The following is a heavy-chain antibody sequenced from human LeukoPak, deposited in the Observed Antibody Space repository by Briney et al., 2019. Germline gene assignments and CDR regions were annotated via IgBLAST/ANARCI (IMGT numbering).Heavy chain of an antibody. CDR1: GFTFGSNW. J-gene: IGHJ4*02. D-gene: IGHD4/OR15-4a*01. CDR3: VRHLTYFDY. CDR2: IKQDGSEK. V-gene: IGHV3-7*01. Sequence: GGSLRLSCAASGFTFGSNWMSWVRQAPGKGLEWVANIKQDGSEKYYVDSVEGRFSISRDNAKNSLYLQMNSLRAEDTAVYYCVRHLTYFDYWGQGTLVTVSS.